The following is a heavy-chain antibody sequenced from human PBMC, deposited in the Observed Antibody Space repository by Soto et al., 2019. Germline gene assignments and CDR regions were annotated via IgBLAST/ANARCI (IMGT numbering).Heavy chain of an antibody. CDR3: ARDLWGYCGTDCYPLDV. Sequence: SQTLSLTRTVAGGSISGYYWSWIRQPPGKGLEWIGYMYNTGSTVYNPSFKSRVTISVDTSKNQFSLKLNSVTAADTAVYYCARDLWGYCGTDCYPLDVWGQGTTVTVSS. CDR2: MYNTGST. D-gene: IGHD2-21*02. J-gene: IGHJ6*02. CDR1: GGSISGYY. V-gene: IGHV4-59*01.